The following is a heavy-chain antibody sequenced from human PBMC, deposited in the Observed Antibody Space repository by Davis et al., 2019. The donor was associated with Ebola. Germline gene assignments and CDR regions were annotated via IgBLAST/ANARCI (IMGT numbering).Heavy chain of an antibody. CDR3: ARGVCSGPMFDP. V-gene: IGHV4-39*07. CDR1: GGSISSSSYY. Sequence: SETLSLTCTVSGGSISSSSYYWGWIRQPPGKGLEWIGDIYYSGSTYCNPSLKSRVTISVDTSKNQFSLMLSSVTAADTAVYYCARGVCSGPMFDPWGQGTLVTVSS. J-gene: IGHJ5*02. D-gene: IGHD2-15*01. CDR2: IYYSGST.